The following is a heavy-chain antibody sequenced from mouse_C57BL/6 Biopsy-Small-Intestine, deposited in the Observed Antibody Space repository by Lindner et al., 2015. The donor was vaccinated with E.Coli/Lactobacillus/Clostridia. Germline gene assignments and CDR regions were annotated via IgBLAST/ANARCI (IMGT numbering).Heavy chain of an antibody. CDR3: ARGLGRAWFAY. V-gene: IGHV14-2*01. CDR1: GFNIKDYY. Sequence: LQESGAELVKPGASVKLSCTASGFNIKDYYIHWVKQRTEQGLEWIGRIDPEDGVTKYAPNFQGKATIRADISSNTAYLQLSSLTSEDTAVYYCARGLGRAWFAYWGQGTLVTVSA. D-gene: IGHD4-1*01. CDR2: IDPEDGVT. J-gene: IGHJ3*01.